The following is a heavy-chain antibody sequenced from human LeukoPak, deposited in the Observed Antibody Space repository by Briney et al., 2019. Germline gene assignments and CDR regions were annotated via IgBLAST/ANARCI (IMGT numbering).Heavy chain of an antibody. CDR1: GGSFSGYY. Sequence: SETLSLTCAVYGGSFSGYYWSWIRQPPGKGLEWIGEINHSGSTNYNPSLKSRVTISVDTSKNQFSLKLSSVTAADTAVYYCARERLTIFGVVDRGPNWFDPWGQGTLVTVSS. J-gene: IGHJ5*02. V-gene: IGHV4-34*01. CDR3: ARERLTIFGVVDRGPNWFDP. D-gene: IGHD3-3*01. CDR2: INHSGST.